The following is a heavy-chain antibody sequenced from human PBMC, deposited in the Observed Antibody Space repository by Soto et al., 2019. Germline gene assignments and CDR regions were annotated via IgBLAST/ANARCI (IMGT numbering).Heavy chain of an antibody. CDR3: ARGRTVRNYADDSSDYFYFFDY. D-gene: IGHD3-22*01. V-gene: IGHV4-59*01. J-gene: IGHJ4*02. CDR2: VYYTGST. Sequence: PSETLSLTCTFSVDSISSFYWCWMRQSPGKELDWIGYVYYTGSTNYNPSLKSRVTISVDRSKNQFSLKLTSANAADTAVYYCARGRTVRNYADDSSDYFYFFDYWGQGTKVTVSS. CDR1: VDSISSFY.